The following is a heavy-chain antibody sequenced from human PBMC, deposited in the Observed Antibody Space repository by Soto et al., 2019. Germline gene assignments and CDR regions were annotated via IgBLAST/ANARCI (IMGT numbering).Heavy chain of an antibody. D-gene: IGHD6-19*01. V-gene: IGHV3-23*01. CDR2: ISGSGGNT. CDR3: AKPSYNSGPFDF. CDR1: GFTFSSYD. Sequence: GGSLRLSCAASGFTFSSYDMSWVRQAPGKGLEWASTISGSGGNTYYADSVKGLFTISRDNSKSTLHLQMNSLRAEDTAVYYCAKPSYNSGPFDFWGQGTPVTVSS. J-gene: IGHJ4*02.